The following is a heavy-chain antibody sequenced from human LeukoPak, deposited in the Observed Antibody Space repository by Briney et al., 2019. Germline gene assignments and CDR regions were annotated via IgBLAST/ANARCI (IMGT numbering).Heavy chain of an antibody. CDR2: ISGSGGST. V-gene: IGHV3-23*01. CDR1: GFTFSSYA. CDR3: AKPTYYDYVCGSYRPPIWHY. Sequence: GGSLRLSCAASGFTFSSYAMSWVRQARGKGLEWVSVISGSGGSTYYADSVKGRFTISRDNSKNRLYLQMNSLTAKDTPVYYCAKPTYYDYVCGSYRPPIWHYWGQGPPVPVPS. J-gene: IGHJ4*02. D-gene: IGHD3-16*02.